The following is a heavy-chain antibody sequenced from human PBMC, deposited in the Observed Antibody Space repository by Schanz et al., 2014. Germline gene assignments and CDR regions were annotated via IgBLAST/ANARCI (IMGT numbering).Heavy chain of an antibody. CDR2: INSVGSNT. D-gene: IGHD3-16*01. CDR1: GLTFTSAW. J-gene: IGHJ6*02. V-gene: IGHV3-74*02. Sequence: EVQLVESGGGLVKPGGSLRLSCATSGLTFTSAWMNWVRQAPGKGLVWVARINSVGSNTDYADSVTGRFTISRDNSKNSLYLQMNSLRAEDTAVYYCARHGGIPYYPMDVWGQGTMVTVSS. CDR3: ARHGGIPYYPMDV.